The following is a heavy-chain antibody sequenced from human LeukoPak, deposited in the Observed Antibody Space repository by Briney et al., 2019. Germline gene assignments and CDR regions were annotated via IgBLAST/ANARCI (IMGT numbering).Heavy chain of an antibody. J-gene: IGHJ4*02. CDR2: ITGIGGST. CDR3: AKDSGSYSY. V-gene: IGHV3-23*01. CDR1: GFTFSSYA. D-gene: IGHD3-10*01. Sequence: GGSLRLSCAASGFTFSSYAMSWVRQAPGKGLEWVSAITGIGGSTYYAGSVKGRFTISRDNSKNTLYLQMNSLRADDTAVYYCAKDSGSYSYWGQGTLVTVSS.